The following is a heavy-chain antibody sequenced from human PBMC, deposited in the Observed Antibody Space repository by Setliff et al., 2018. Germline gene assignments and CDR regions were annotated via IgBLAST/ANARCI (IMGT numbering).Heavy chain of an antibody. CDR2: INHSGST. CDR3: ARGADHHDTSGYSH. J-gene: IGHJ4*02. Sequence: NPSETLSLTCAVYGGSFSYYYWTWIRQPPGKGLEWIGEINHSGSTNYNPSLKSRVTISVDTSKNQFSLKVNSVTAADTAVYYCARGADHHDTSGYSHWGQGTLVTVSS. CDR1: GGSFSYYY. V-gene: IGHV4-34*01. D-gene: IGHD3-22*01.